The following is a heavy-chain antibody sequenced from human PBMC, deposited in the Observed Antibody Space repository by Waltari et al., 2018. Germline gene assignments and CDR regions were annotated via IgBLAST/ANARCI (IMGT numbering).Heavy chain of an antibody. CDR3: ARGFRWLLLRGNWYFDL. CDR1: GFTFSSYS. CDR2: ISSSSSTI. V-gene: IGHV3-48*04. J-gene: IGHJ2*01. Sequence: EVQLVESGGGLVQPGGSLRLSCAASGFTFSSYSMNWVRQAPGKGLEWVSYISSSSSTIYYADSVKGRFTISGDNAKNSLYLQMNSLRAEDTAVYYCARGFRWLLLRGNWYFDLWGRGTLVTVSS. D-gene: IGHD3-22*01.